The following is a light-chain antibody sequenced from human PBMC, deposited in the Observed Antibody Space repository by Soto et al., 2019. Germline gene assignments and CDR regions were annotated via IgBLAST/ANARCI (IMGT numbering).Light chain of an antibody. Sequence: EIVLTQSPGTLSLSPGERATLSCRASQSVSSSYVAWYQQRPGQAPKLLIYRASTRATDIPARFSGSGSGTEFTLTISNLQSEDSAIYYCQQSDNWPLLSFGGGTKVEIK. V-gene: IGKV3-15*01. CDR3: QQSDNWPLLS. J-gene: IGKJ4*01. CDR1: QSVSSS. CDR2: RAS.